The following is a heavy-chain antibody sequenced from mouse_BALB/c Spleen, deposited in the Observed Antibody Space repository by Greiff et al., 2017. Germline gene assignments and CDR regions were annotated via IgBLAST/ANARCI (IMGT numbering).Heavy chain of an antibody. CDR1: GYTFTDYE. Sequence: QVQLQQSGAELVRPGASVTLSCKPSGYTFTDYEMHWVKQTPVHGLEWIGSIDPETGGTAYNQKFKGKATLTADKSSSTAYMELRSLTSEDSAVYYCTRSRSTMTFDYWGQGTTLTVSS. V-gene: IGHV1-15*01. CDR3: TRSRSTMTFDY. CDR2: IDPETGGT. J-gene: IGHJ2*01. D-gene: IGHD2-4*01.